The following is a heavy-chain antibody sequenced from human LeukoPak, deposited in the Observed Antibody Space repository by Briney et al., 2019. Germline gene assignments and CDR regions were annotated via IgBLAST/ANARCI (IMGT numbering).Heavy chain of an antibody. J-gene: IGHJ4*02. CDR2: ISGSGGST. Sequence: GGSLRLSCAASGFTFSSYAMSWVRQAPGKGLEWVSAISGSGGSTYYADSVKGRFTISRDNSKNTLYLQMNSLRAEDTAVYYCATRRYYYDSSGILDYWGQGTLVTVPS. D-gene: IGHD3-22*01. CDR3: ATRRYYYDSSGILDY. CDR1: GFTFSSYA. V-gene: IGHV3-23*01.